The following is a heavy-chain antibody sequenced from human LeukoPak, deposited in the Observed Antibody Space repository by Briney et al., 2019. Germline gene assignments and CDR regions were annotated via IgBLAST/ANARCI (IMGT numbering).Heavy chain of an antibody. D-gene: IGHD3-16*02. CDR1: GYTFTTYG. CDR2: INTYNGDT. CDR3: ARDGMLTFGAIVVSKDY. V-gene: IGHV1-18*01. J-gene: IGHJ4*02. Sequence: ASVKVSCKASGYTFTTYGISWLRQAPGQGLEWLGWINTYNGDTSYAQTLQGRVTLTTETSTNSAYMELRSLTSDDTAVYFCARDGMLTFGAIVVSKDYWGQGTLVTVSS.